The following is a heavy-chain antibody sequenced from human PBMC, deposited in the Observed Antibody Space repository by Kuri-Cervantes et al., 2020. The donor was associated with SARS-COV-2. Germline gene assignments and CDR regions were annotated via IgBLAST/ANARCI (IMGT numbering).Heavy chain of an antibody. CDR2: IYWDDDK. CDR1: VFSLSTTGVV. J-gene: IGHJ4*02. V-gene: IGHV2-5*02. Sequence: GATLVKPTQIITLSWTFSVFSLSTTGVVVGWIRQPPGKALEWLALIYWDDDKRYSPSLKRRLTITKDTSKNQVVLTMTNMDPVDTATYYYAPVLWGGYFDYWGQGTLVTVSS. CDR3: APVLWGGYFDY. D-gene: IGHD3-16*01.